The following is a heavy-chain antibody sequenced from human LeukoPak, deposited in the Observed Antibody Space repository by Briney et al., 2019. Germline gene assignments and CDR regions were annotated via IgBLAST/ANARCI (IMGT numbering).Heavy chain of an antibody. CDR2: ISSSSSTI. CDR3: ARDRGVYYYDSSGPPDAFDI. V-gene: IGHV3-48*04. J-gene: IGHJ3*02. CDR1: GFTFSSYS. D-gene: IGHD3-22*01. Sequence: GGSLRLSCAASGFTFSSYSMNWVRQAPGKGLEWVSYISSSSSTIYYADSVKGRFTISRDNAKNSLYLQMNSLRAEDTAVYYCARDRGVYYYDSSGPPDAFDIWGQGTMVTVSS.